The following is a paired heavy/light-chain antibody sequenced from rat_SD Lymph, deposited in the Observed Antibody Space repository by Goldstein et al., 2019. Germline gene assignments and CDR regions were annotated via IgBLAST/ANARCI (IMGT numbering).Heavy chain of an antibody. J-gene: IGHJ2*01. D-gene: IGHD1-3*01. CDR3: ARSVNYGSFDY. Sequence: QVQLQQSETELVKPASSVKISCKASGYTFTSNYMHWIRHQPGNGLEWIGWIYPGNGNTKYNQKFDGKATLTADKSSSTAYMQLSSLTSEDSAVYFCARSVNYGSFDYWGQGVMVTVSS. CDR1: GYTFTSNY. CDR2: IYPGNGNT. V-gene: IGHV1-24*01.
Light chain of an antibody. CDR1: EGVNSY. Sequence: DTVLTQSPALAVSPGERVSISCRASEGVNSYMHWYQQKSGQQSRLLIYKASSLPSGVPARFSGSGSGTDFTLTIDPVEADDTATYFCQQSWNDPLTFGSGTKLEIK. CDR3: QQSWNDPLT. V-gene: IGKV3S11*01. CDR2: KAS. J-gene: IGKJ5*01.